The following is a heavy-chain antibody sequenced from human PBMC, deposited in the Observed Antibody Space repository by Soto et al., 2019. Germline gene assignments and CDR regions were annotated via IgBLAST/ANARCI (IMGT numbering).Heavy chain of an antibody. J-gene: IGHJ5*02. CDR1: GFTFSSYS. Sequence: EVQLVESGGGLVKPGGSLRLSCAASGFTFSSYSMNWVRQAPGKGLEWVSSISSSSSYIYYADSVKGRFTISRDNAKHSVYLQMNSLSAEDTAVYYCARDRSSSSPRFDPCGQGNLVTVSS. D-gene: IGHD6-6*01. CDR3: ARDRSSSSPRFDP. V-gene: IGHV3-21*01. CDR2: ISSSSSYI.